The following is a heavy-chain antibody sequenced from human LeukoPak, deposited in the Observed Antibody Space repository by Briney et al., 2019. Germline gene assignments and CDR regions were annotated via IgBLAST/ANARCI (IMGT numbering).Heavy chain of an antibody. J-gene: IGHJ3*02. V-gene: IGHV4-4*07. CDR2: IYTSGST. D-gene: IGHD3-10*01. Sequence: PSETLSLTCTVSGGSISSYYWSWLRQPAGKGLEWIGRIYTSGSTNYNPSLKSRVTMSADTSKNHFSLKLTSVTAADTAVYYCARDFDGSGSHGFHIWGQGTMVTVSS. CDR3: ARDFDGSGSHGFHI. CDR1: GGSISSYY.